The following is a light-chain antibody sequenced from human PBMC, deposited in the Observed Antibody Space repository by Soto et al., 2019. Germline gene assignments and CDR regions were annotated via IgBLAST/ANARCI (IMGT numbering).Light chain of an antibody. CDR3: QHTTDFT. Sequence: DIQMTQSPSTLPASVGDTVTMTCRSSSKWLAWYQKKPGKAPKLLIYDVSNLERGVPPRFSGSTSGAESTLTITGLQPDDLGTYYCQHTTDFTFGQGTKVYIK. J-gene: IGKJ2*01. CDR1: SSSKW. CDR2: DVS. V-gene: IGKV1-5*01.